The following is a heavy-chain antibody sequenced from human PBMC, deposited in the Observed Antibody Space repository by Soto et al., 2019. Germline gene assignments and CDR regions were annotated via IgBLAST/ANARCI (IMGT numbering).Heavy chain of an antibody. Sequence: WETLSLTCTVSGGSISSYYWSWIRQPPGKGLEWIGYIYYSGSTNYNPSLKSRVTISVDTSKNQFSLKLSSVTAADTAVYYCARDPANSNPYYFDDWGQGTMVTVSS. D-gene: IGHD4-4*01. CDR1: GGSISSYY. CDR3: ARDPANSNPYYFDD. V-gene: IGHV4-59*01. CDR2: IYYSGST. J-gene: IGHJ4*02.